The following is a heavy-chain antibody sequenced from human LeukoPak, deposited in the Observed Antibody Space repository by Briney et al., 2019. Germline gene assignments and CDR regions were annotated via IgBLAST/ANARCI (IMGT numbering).Heavy chain of an antibody. CDR2: IYSGGST. Sequence: GGSLRLSCAASGFTVSSNYMSWVRQAPGKGLEWVSVIYSGGSTYYADSVKGRFTISRDSSKNTVYLQMESLRVEDTAVYYCAREDNGGATDDGFDVWGHGTVVTVSS. CDR1: GFTVSSNY. CDR3: AREDNGGATDDGFDV. J-gene: IGHJ3*01. V-gene: IGHV3-53*01. D-gene: IGHD3-16*01.